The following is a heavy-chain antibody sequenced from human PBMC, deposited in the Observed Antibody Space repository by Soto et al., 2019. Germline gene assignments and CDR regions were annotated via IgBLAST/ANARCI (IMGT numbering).Heavy chain of an antibody. Sequence: QAQLVQSGAEVKEPGSAVTVSCKASGGTFSNYAFSWGRQAPGLGLEWRGGIIPLFGTANYAQKSQDRVTITADEPTSTVYMELTSLRFEDTAVYYCAIPYRFFSTTGWSRSYFDYWGQGTLVTVSS. CDR2: IIPLFGTA. CDR3: AIPYRFFSTTGWSRSYFDY. D-gene: IGHD2-15*01. CDR1: GGTFSNYA. V-gene: IGHV1-69*01. J-gene: IGHJ4*02.